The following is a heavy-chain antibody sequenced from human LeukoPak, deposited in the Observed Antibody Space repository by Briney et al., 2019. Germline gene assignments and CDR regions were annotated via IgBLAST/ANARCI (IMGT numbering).Heavy chain of an antibody. CDR1: GFTFSSYW. Sequence: GGSLRLSCAASGFTFSSYWMHWVRQAPGKGLVWVSPINSDGSSTTYAGSVKGRFTISRDNAQNTLYLQLNSLRAEDTAVYYCARGVVEDPFDYWGQGTLVTVSS. J-gene: IGHJ4*02. D-gene: IGHD3-3*01. CDR2: INSDGSST. V-gene: IGHV3-74*01. CDR3: ARGVVEDPFDY.